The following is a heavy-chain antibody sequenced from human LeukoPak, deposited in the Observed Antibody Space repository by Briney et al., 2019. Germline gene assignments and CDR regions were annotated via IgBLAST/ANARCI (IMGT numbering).Heavy chain of an antibody. J-gene: IGHJ3*02. Sequence: ASVKVSCKASGYTFTSYGISWVRQATGQGLEWMGWMNPNSGNTGYAQKFQGRVTITRSTSISTAYMELSSLRSEDTAVYYCARGPSGYGDYSHPPDIWGQGTMVTVSS. D-gene: IGHD4-17*01. V-gene: IGHV1-8*03. CDR1: GYTFTSYG. CDR3: ARGPSGYGDYSHPPDI. CDR2: MNPNSGNT.